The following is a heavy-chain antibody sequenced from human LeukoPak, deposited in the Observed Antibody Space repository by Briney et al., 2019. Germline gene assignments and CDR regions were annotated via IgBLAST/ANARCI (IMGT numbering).Heavy chain of an antibody. CDR1: GFTFSSYW. Sequence: GGSLRLSCAASGFTFSSYWMHWVRQAPGKGLVWVSRINSDGSSTSYADSVKGRFTISRDNSKNTLYLQMNSLRAEDTAVYYCAKDQELDYYYMDVWGKGTTVTISS. D-gene: IGHD1-7*01. CDR2: INSDGSST. CDR3: AKDQELDYYYMDV. V-gene: IGHV3-74*01. J-gene: IGHJ6*03.